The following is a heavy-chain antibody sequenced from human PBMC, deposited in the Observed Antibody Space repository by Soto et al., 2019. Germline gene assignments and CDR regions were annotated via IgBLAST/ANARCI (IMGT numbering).Heavy chain of an antibody. CDR3: ARRPPTDRSGYCD. CDR1: GGSISSSSYY. V-gene: IGHV4-39*01. D-gene: IGHD3-22*01. Sequence: QLQLQESGPGLVKPSETLSLTCTVSGGSISSSSYYWGWIRQPPGKGLEWIGSIYYSGSTYYNPSLKSRVTISVDTSKNQFSLKLSSVTAADTAVYYCARRPPTDRSGYCDWGQGTLVTVSS. J-gene: IGHJ4*02. CDR2: IYYSGST.